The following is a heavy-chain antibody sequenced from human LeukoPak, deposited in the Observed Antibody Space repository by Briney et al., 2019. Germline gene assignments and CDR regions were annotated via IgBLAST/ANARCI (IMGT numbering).Heavy chain of an antibody. Sequence: PSETLSLTCAVYGGSFSGYYWSWIRQPPGKGLEWIGEINHSGSTNYNPSLKSRVTISVDTSKNQFSLKLSSVTATDTAVYYCARHSPYGSGSIARFDPWGQGTLVTVSS. D-gene: IGHD3-10*01. CDR1: GGSFSGYY. J-gene: IGHJ5*02. CDR3: ARHSPYGSGSIARFDP. CDR2: INHSGST. V-gene: IGHV4-34*01.